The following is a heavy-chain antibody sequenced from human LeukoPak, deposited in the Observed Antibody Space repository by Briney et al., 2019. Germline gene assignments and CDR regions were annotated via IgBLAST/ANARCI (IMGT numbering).Heavy chain of an antibody. V-gene: IGHV3-30*18. CDR1: GFTFSSYG. Sequence: GGSLRLSCAASGFTFSSYGMHWVRQAPGKGLEWVAVISYDGSNKYYADSVKGRFTISRDNSKNTLYLQMNSLRAEDTAVYYCAKDLIMGSMFDTATALDYRGQGTLVTVSS. CDR3: AKDLIMGSMFDTATALDY. D-gene: IGHD5-18*01. J-gene: IGHJ4*02. CDR2: ISYDGSNK.